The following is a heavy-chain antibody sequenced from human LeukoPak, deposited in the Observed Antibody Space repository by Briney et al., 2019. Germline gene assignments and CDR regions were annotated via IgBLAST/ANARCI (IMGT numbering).Heavy chain of an antibody. V-gene: IGHV4-39*01. D-gene: IGHD2-15*01. CDR1: GGSISSSFHY. J-gene: IGHJ6*02. Sequence: SETLSLTCTVAGGSISSSFHYWDWIRQPPGKGLEWMGSLLYTGNTWYNPSLKSRITMSVDTSKNQFSLRLSSVNAADTALYYCARRGSGNGGTYAGMDVWGQGTSVTVSS. CDR3: ARRGSGNGGTYAGMDV. CDR2: LLYTGNT.